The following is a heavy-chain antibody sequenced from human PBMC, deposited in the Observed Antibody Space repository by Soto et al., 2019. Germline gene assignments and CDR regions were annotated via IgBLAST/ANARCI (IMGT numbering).Heavy chain of an antibody. CDR2: INAGNGNT. D-gene: IGHD1-26*01. CDR3: ARGGEWELLGGDYYYYGMDV. J-gene: IGHJ6*02. CDR1: GYTFTSYA. Sequence: ASVKVSCKASGYTFTSYAMHWVRQAPGQRLEWMGWINAGNGNTKYSQKFQGRVTITRDTSASTAYMELSSLRSEDTAVYYCARGGEWELLGGDYYYYGMDVWGQGTTVTVSS. V-gene: IGHV1-3*01.